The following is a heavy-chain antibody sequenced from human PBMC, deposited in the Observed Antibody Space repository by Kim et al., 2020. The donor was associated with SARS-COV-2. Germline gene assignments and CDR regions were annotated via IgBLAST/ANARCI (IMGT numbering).Heavy chain of an antibody. V-gene: IGHV3-30*18. Sequence: GGSLRLSCAASGFTFSSYGMHWVRQAPGKGLEWVAVISYDGSNKYYADSVKGRFTISRDNSKNTLYLQMNSLRAEDTAVYYCAKDSGTNSAFDIWGQGT. CDR3: AKDSGTNSAFDI. J-gene: IGHJ3*02. D-gene: IGHD1-1*01. CDR1: GFTFSSYG. CDR2: ISYDGSNK.